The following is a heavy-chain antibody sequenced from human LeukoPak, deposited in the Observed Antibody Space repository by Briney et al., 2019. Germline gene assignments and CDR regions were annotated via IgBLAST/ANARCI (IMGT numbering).Heavy chain of an antibody. D-gene: IGHD3-22*01. J-gene: IGHJ4*02. CDR2: INHSGST. Sequence: NASETLSLTCAVYGGSFSGYYWSWIRQPPGKGLEWIGKINHSGSTNYNPSLKSRVTISVDTSKNQFSLKLSFVTAADTAVYYCARQENYYDSSGYNFEVFFYWGQRTLVTVSS. V-gene: IGHV4-34*01. CDR1: GGSFSGYY. CDR3: ARQENYYDSSGYNFEVFFY.